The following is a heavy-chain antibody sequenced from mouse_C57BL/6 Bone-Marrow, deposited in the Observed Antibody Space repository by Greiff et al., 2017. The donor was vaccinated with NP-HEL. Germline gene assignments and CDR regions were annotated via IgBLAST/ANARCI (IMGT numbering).Heavy chain of an antibody. J-gene: IGHJ1*03. D-gene: IGHD1-1*01. V-gene: IGHV10-1*01. CDR1: GFSFNTYA. CDR2: IRSKSNNYAT. Sequence: EVHLVESGGGLVQPKGSLKLSCAASGFSFNTYAMNWVRQAPGKGLEWVARIRSKSNNYATYYADSVKDRFTISRDDSESMLYLQMNNLKTEDTAMYYCVRQGNYYGSSSDFDVWGTGTTVTVSS. CDR3: VRQGNYYGSSSDFDV.